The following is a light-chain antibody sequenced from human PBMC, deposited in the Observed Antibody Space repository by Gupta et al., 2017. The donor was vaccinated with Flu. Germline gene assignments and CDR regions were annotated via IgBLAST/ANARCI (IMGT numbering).Light chain of an antibody. J-gene: IGLJ1*01. Sequence: GQTATILGGGTNVGSRSLYWYHQKTASAPVLFVYIDEDRNSGIPESFSGSTSGSTATVTTSRVEAGEAADYYCLVSQSSTDNYVFGSGTRVTGL. CDR3: LVSQSSTDNYV. CDR1: NVGSRS. CDR2: IDE. V-gene: IGLV3-21*02.